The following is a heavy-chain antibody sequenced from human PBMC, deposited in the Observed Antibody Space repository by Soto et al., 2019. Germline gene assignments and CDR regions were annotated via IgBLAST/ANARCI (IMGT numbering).Heavy chain of an antibody. CDR1: GGAFSNFA. V-gene: IGHV1-69*19. Sequence: QVQLVQSGAEMKKPGSSVKVSCKTSGGAFSNFAVSWVRQAPGQGLEWVGGITPILGTPSYAQKFQGRVTITADASTNSAHMEITSLTSEDTALYYCVRGGSGSRGDYSGHGTLVTVSS. D-gene: IGHD3-10*01. CDR2: ITPILGTP. J-gene: IGHJ4*01. CDR3: VRGGSGSRGDY.